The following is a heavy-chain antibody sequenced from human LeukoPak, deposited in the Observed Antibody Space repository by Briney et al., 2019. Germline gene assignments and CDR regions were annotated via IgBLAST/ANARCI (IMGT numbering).Heavy chain of an antibody. J-gene: IGHJ4*02. CDR1: GITLSNYG. CDR3: AKRGIVIRVFLVGFHKEAYYFES. D-gene: IGHD3/OR15-3a*01. V-gene: IGHV3-23*01. Sequence: GGSLRLSCAVSGITLSNYGMSWVRQAPGKGLEWVAGISDSGGSTKYADSVKGRFTISRDNPKNTLFLQMNSLRADDTAVYFCAKRGIVIRVFLVGFHKEAYYFESWGQGALVTVSS. CDR2: ISDSGGST.